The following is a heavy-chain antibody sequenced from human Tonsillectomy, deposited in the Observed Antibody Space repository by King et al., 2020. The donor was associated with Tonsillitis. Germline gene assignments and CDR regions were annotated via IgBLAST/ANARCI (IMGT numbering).Heavy chain of an antibody. V-gene: IGHV3-53*01. CDR3: ARGFGIAVAGFH. J-gene: IGHJ4*02. Sequence: VQLVESVGGLIQPGGSLRLSCADSGFTVSDNDMSWVRQAPGKGLEWVSVIYSGGNTYYADSVKGRFTISRDSSKNTLYLQMNSLRADDTAVYYCARGFGIAVAGFHWGQGTLVTVSS. CDR1: GFTVSDND. D-gene: IGHD6-19*01. CDR2: IYSGGNT.